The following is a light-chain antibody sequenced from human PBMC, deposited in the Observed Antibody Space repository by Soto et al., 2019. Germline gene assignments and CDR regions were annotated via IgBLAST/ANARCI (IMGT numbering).Light chain of an antibody. CDR2: GAS. CDR3: QQYNNWPPWT. CDR1: QSVSSN. Sequence: EIVMTQSPATLSVSPGERATLFCRASQSVSSNLAWYQQKPGQAPRLLTYGASTRATGIPARFSGSGSGTEFTLTISSLQSEDFAVYYCQQYNNWPPWTFGQGTKV. J-gene: IGKJ1*01. V-gene: IGKV3-15*01.